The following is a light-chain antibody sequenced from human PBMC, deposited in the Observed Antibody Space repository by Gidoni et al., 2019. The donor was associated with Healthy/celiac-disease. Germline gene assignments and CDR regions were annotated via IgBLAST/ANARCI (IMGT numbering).Light chain of an antibody. CDR3: QSYDSSLSGWV. J-gene: IGLJ3*02. Sequence: QSVLTQPPSVSGAPGQRVTISRTGTSSNIGAGYDVHWYQQLPGTAPKLHIYGNSNRPSGVPDRYSGSKSGPSASLAITGLQAEDEADYYCQSYDSSLSGWVFGGGTKLTVL. V-gene: IGLV1-40*01. CDR2: GNS. CDR1: SSNIGAGYD.